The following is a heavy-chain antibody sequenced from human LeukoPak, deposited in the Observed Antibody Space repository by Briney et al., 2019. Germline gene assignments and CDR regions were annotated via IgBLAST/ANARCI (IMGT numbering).Heavy chain of an antibody. CDR3: ARDYRSSSGWTVGY. J-gene: IGHJ4*02. CDR1: GFTFRSYA. V-gene: IGHV3-48*02. D-gene: IGHD6-19*01. CDR2: ISSSSSTI. Sequence: QTGGSLRLSCAASGFTFRSYAMSWVRQAPGKGLEWVSYISSSSSTIYYADSVKGRFTISRDNAKSSLYLQMNSLRDEDTAVYYCARDYRSSSGWTVGYWGQGTLVTVSS.